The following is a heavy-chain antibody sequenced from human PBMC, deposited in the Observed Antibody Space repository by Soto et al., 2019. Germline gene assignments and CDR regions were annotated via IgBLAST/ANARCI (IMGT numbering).Heavy chain of an antibody. CDR3: TRIRITMIVVARGAFDI. CDR2: IRSKAYGGTT. V-gene: IGHV3-49*03. Sequence: LRLSCTASGFTFGDYAMSWFRQAPGKGLEWVGFIRSKAYGGTTEYAASVKGRFTISRDDSKSIAYLQMNSLKTEDTAVYYCTRIRITMIVVARGAFDIWGQGTMVTVSS. D-gene: IGHD3-22*01. J-gene: IGHJ3*02. CDR1: GFTFGDYA.